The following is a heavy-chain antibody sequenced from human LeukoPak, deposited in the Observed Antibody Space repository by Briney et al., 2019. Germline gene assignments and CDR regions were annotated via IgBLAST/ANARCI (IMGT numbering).Heavy chain of an antibody. D-gene: IGHD4-17*01. V-gene: IGHV4-59*02. J-gene: IGHJ3*02. CDR3: ARDTGDAFDI. CDR1: GGSVSSYY. Sequence: SETLSLTCTVSGGSVSSYYWSWIRQPPGKGLEWIGYIYYSGSTNYNPSLKSRVTISVDTSKNQFSLKLSSVTAADTAVYYCARDTGDAFDIWGQGTMVTVSS. CDR2: IYYSGST.